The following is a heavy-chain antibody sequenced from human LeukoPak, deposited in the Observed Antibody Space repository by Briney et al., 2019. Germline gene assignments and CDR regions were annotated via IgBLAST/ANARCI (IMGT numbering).Heavy chain of an antibody. CDR3: AKMVSSGAVPGLTD. D-gene: IGHD6-19*01. CDR1: GFSFSNYG. Sequence: PGRSLRLSCAASGFSFSNYGMHWVRQAPGKGLEWVAVISYDGSNKYYADSVKGRFTISRDNSKNTLYLQMNSLRAEDTAVYYCAKMVSSGAVPGLTDWGQGSLVTVSS. J-gene: IGHJ4*02. CDR2: ISYDGSNK. V-gene: IGHV3-30*18.